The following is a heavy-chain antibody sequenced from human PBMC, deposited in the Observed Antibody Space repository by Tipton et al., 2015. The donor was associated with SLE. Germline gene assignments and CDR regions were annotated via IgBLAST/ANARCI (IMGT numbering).Heavy chain of an antibody. CDR2: ISPYNGNT. CDR1: GYTFSRSG. CDR3: ASSIAGVYYFDY. V-gene: IGHV1-18*01. D-gene: IGHD6-6*01. J-gene: IGHJ4*02. Sequence: QLVQSGPEVKKPGASVKVSCKASGYTFSRSGISWVRQAPGQGLEWMGWISPYNGNTNYAQKLQGRVTMTTDTSTSTAYMELRSLRSDDTAVYYCASSIAGVYYFDYWGQGTLVTVSS.